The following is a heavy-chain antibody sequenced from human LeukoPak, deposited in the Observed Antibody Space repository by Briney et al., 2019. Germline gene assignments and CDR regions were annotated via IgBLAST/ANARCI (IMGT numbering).Heavy chain of an antibody. J-gene: IGHJ6*02. D-gene: IGHD6-6*01. Sequence: PSETLSLTCTVSGSSISSYYWSWIRQPPGKGLEWIGYIYYSGSTNYNPSLKSRVTISVDTSKNQFSLKLSSVTAADTAVYYCARSQDSSSSGPYYYYGMDVWGQGTTVTVSS. CDR3: ARSQDSSSSGPYYYYGMDV. CDR2: IYYSGST. CDR1: GSSISSYY. V-gene: IGHV4-59*08.